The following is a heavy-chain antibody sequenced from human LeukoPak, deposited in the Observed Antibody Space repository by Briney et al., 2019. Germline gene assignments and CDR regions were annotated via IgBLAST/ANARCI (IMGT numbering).Heavy chain of an antibody. CDR3: AARTDRGYSY. CDR1: GFTFSRSW. V-gene: IGHV3-7*01. J-gene: IGHJ4*02. CDR2: INPDGDGM. D-gene: IGHD5-12*01. Sequence: GGSLRLSCTASGFTFSRSWMNWIRQAPGKGLEWVANINPDGDGMRFVDSVKGRFTMSRDNAQSSLHLQMNSLRVEDTAFYYCAARTDRGYSYWGQGVLVTVSS.